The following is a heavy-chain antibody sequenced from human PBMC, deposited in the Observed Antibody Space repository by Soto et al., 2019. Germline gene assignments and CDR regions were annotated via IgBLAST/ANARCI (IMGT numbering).Heavy chain of an antibody. D-gene: IGHD6-19*01. Sequence: ASVKVSCKASGYTFTSYGISWVRQAPGQGLEWLGWIRTHNGNTNYAQKLQGRVTINQDTSASTAYMELSSLTSEDTAVYYCAREKWGSGSRWLDPWGQGTLVTVSS. CDR1: GYTFTSYG. CDR2: IRTHNGNT. CDR3: AREKWGSGSRWLDP. V-gene: IGHV1-18*01. J-gene: IGHJ5*02.